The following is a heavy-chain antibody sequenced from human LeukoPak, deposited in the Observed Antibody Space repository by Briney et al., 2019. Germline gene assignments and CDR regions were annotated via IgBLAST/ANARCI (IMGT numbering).Heavy chain of an antibody. CDR1: GFTFSTYT. J-gene: IGHJ4*02. CDR3: ASARYSEN. V-gene: IGHV3-21*01. CDR2: ISSSSTYI. Sequence: GGSLRLSCAASGFTFSTYTMNWVSQAPGKGLEWVSSISSSSTYIYYADSVKGRFTISRDNAKNSLYLQMNSLRAEDTAVYYCASARYSENWGQGTLVTVSS. D-gene: IGHD1-26*01.